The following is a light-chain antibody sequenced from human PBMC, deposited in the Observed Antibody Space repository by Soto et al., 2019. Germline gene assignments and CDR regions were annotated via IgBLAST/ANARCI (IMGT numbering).Light chain of an antibody. J-gene: IGKJ2*03. CDR3: QQYKNYYS. CDR1: QYVGSN. CDR2: AAS. Sequence: IVLTQSPVSLSVSPGERATLSCRASQYVGSNLAWYQQKPGQPPRLLIQAASTRATGIPARFSGSGSGTEFTLTISSLQSEDCAVYYCQQYKNYYSFGQGTKVEIK. V-gene: IGKV3-15*01.